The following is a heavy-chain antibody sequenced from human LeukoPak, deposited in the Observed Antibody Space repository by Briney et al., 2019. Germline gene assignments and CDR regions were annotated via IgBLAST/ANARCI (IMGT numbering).Heavy chain of an antibody. V-gene: IGHV3-11*05. D-gene: IGHD2-21*01. CDR2: ISSSCSNK. J-gene: IGHJ5*02. CDR1: GFTFSDYY. CDR3: ARDASACYDH. Sequence: GGLLRLSCAASGFTFSDYYMSWIRQAPGKGLEWVSHISSSCSNKNYAVSVKGLFTISRDNAKNSLYLQMNSLRAEDTALYYCARDASACYDHWGQGTLVTVSS.